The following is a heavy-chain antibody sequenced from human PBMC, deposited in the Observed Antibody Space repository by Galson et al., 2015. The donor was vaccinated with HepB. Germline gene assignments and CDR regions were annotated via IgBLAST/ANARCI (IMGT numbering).Heavy chain of an antibody. Sequence: ETLSLTCAVYGGSFSDYYWSWIRQPPGKGLEWIGEINHSGSTNYNPSLKSRVTISVDTSKNQFSLKLSSVTAADTAVYCCARGDGLGDDYWGQGTLVTVSS. CDR2: INHSGST. CDR3: ARGDGLGDDY. D-gene: IGHD1-26*01. J-gene: IGHJ4*02. CDR1: GGSFSDYY. V-gene: IGHV4-34*01.